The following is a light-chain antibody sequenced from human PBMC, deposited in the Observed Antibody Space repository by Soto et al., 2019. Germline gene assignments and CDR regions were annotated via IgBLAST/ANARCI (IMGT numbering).Light chain of an antibody. Sequence: QSALTQPASVSGSPGQSITISCTGTSSDIGTYKYVSWFQDHPGKALKLIIFEVSNRPSGISDRFSGFKSANTAYLTISGVQPEDEADYHCSSYTSIKTVVFGGGTKLTVL. J-gene: IGLJ2*01. CDR2: EVS. CDR1: SSDIGTYKY. V-gene: IGLV2-14*01. CDR3: SSYTSIKTVV.